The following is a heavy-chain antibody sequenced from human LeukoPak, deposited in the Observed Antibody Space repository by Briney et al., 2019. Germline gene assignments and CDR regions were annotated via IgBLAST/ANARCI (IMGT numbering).Heavy chain of an antibody. CDR2: INHSGST. Sequence: SETLSLTCAVYGGSFSGYYWSWIRQPPGKGLEWIGEINHSGSTNYNPSLKGRVTISVDTSKHKFSLKLSSVTAADTAVYYCARGFPVRYNWNYRLYYYYGMDVWGQGTTVTVSS. V-gene: IGHV4-34*01. CDR1: GGSFSGYY. J-gene: IGHJ6*02. CDR3: ARGFPVRYNWNYRLYYYYGMDV. D-gene: IGHD1-7*01.